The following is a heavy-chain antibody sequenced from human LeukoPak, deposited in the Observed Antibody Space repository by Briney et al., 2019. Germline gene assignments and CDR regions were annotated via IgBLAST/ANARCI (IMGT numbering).Heavy chain of an antibody. CDR1: GFSVRSNY. D-gene: IGHD1-26*01. CDR3: ARDRPYSGSHGGDY. CDR2: MYSGGST. J-gene: IGHJ4*02. V-gene: IGHV3-53*01. Sequence: GGSLRLSCAASGFSVRSNYMSWVRQSPRKGLEWASIMYSGGSTDYADSVKGRFIISRDNAKNSLYLQMNSLRAEDTAVYYCARDRPYSGSHGGDYWGQGTLVTVSS.